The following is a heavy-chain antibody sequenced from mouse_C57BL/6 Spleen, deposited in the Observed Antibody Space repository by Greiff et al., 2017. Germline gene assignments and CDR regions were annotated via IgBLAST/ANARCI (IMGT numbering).Heavy chain of an antibody. CDR3: AKEGYYGKPYWYFDV. Sequence: VHLVESGAELARPGASVKLSCKASGYTFTSYGISWVKQRTGQGLEWIGEIYPRSGNTYYNEKFKGKATLTADKSSSTAYMELRSLTSEDSAVYFCAKEGYYGKPYWYFDVWGTGTTVTVSS. CDR1: GYTFTSYG. CDR2: IYPRSGNT. D-gene: IGHD2-1*01. J-gene: IGHJ1*03. V-gene: IGHV1-81*01.